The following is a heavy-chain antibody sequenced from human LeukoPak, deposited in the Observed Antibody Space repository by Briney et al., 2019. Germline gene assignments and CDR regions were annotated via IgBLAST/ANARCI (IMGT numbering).Heavy chain of an antibody. D-gene: IGHD5-12*01. J-gene: IGHJ4*02. Sequence: GRPLRLSCAASGFTFSSYWMSWARQAPGKGLEWVANIKQDGSEKYYVDSVKGRFTISRDNAKNSLYLQMNSLRAEDTAVYYCARDPSGYDYWGQGTLVTVSS. V-gene: IGHV3-7*01. CDR3: ARDPSGYDY. CDR1: GFTFSSYW. CDR2: IKQDGSEK.